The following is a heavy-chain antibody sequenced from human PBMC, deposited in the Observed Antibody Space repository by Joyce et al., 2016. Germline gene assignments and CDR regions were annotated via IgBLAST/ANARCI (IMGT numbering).Heavy chain of an antibody. Sequence: EGQLVESGGGLVKPGGSLRLSCAASGFTFSPAWMSWVRQAPGKGLEWVALIKIDTSGGTTDYTAPVKGRFAISRDDSKNTVYLQMNSLKTEDTGIYYCTADDSTRGGFELDYWGQGTLVTVSS. CDR3: TADDSTRGGFELDY. V-gene: IGHV3-15*01. J-gene: IGHJ4*02. CDR1: GFTFSPAW. CDR2: IKIDTSGGTT. D-gene: IGHD1-1*01.